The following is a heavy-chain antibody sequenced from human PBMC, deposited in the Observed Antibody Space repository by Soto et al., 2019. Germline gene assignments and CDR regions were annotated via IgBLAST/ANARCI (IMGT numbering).Heavy chain of an antibody. Sequence: PGGSLRLSCAASGFTFSSYGMHWVRLAPGKGLEWVAVIWYDGSNKYYADSVKGRFTISRDNSKNTLYLQMNSLRAEDTAVYYCARDGGYSGYTSYYFDYWGQGTLVTVSS. V-gene: IGHV3-33*01. D-gene: IGHD5-12*01. CDR2: IWYDGSNK. CDR1: GFTFSSYG. CDR3: ARDGGYSGYTSYYFDY. J-gene: IGHJ4*02.